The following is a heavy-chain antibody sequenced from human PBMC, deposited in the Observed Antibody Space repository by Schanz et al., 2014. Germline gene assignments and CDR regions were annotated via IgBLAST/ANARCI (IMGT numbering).Heavy chain of an antibody. V-gene: IGHV3-7*01. CDR3: ARLGRMGAFDI. Sequence: EVQLVESGGGLVQPGGSLRLSCAVSGSTFSNYWMTWVRQAPGKGLEWVANINQDASEKYYVDSVKGRFTVSRDNAKNSLFLQMNSLRAEDTAVYYCARLGRMGAFDIWGQGTMVTVSS. CDR1: GSTFSNYW. J-gene: IGHJ3*02. CDR2: INQDASEK. D-gene: IGHD2-8*01.